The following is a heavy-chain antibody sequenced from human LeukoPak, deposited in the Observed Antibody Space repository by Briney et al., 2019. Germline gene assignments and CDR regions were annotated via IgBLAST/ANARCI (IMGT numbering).Heavy chain of an antibody. D-gene: IGHD3-3*01. CDR2: IEEDGSDK. V-gene: IGHV3-7*01. CDR1: GFTFSNSW. CDR3: VRESDVWSGPGIGRPLDV. Sequence: PGGSLRLSCLASGFTFSNSWMTWVRQAPGRGLEWVANIEEDGSDKQYVDSVRGRFTISRDNAKNSVSLQMDGLRAEDTAVYHCVRESDVWSGPGIGRPLDVWGKGTTVTVSS. J-gene: IGHJ6*04.